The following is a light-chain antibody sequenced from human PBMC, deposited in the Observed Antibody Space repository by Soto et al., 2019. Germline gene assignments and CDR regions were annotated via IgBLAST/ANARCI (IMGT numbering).Light chain of an antibody. CDR2: KAS. V-gene: IGKV1-5*03. CDR3: QQSYSTPWT. CDR1: QFMSVW. J-gene: IGKJ1*01. Sequence: DIQMTQSPSTLSASVGDRVTITCRASQFMSVWLAWYQQKPGTAPKLLIYKASSLESGVPTRFSGSGSGTEFTLTISSLQPDDFATYYCQQSYSTPWTFGQGTKVDIK.